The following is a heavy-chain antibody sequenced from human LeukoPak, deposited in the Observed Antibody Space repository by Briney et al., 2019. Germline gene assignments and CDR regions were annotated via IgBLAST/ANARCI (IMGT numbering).Heavy chain of an antibody. Sequence: PLQTLSLTCAVSGGSISSGSYYWSWIRQPAGKGLEWIGRIYTSGSTNYNPSLKSRVTISVDTSKNQVALKLSSVTAADTAVYYCARDSGPFLEWLSHDVRYYFDYWGQGTLVTVSS. CDR3: ARDSGPFLEWLSHDVRYYFDY. CDR2: IYTSGST. CDR1: GGSISSGSYY. D-gene: IGHD3-3*01. J-gene: IGHJ4*02. V-gene: IGHV4-61*02.